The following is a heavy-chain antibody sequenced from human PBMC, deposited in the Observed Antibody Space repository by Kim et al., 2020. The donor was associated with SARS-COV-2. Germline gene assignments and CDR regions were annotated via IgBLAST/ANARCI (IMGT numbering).Heavy chain of an antibody. CDR1: GFTFSSYA. CDR3: AKSGVTSFIWQQLRGAAEYFQQ. V-gene: IGHV3-23*01. CDR2: ISGSDGRT. D-gene: IGHD6-13*01. J-gene: IGHJ1*01. Sequence: GGSLRLSCAASGFTFSSYAMSWVRQAPGKGLEWVSAISGSDGRTYYADSVKGRLTISRDNSKNTLYLQMNSLRAEDTAVYYCAKSGVTSFIWQQLRGAAEYFQQWRQGTLVTLS.